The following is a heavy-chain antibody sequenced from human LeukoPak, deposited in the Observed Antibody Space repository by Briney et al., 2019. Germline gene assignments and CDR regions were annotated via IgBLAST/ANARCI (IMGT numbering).Heavy chain of an antibody. D-gene: IGHD2-2*01. CDR2: IYYSGST. V-gene: IGHV4-39*07. J-gene: IGHJ4*02. CDR1: GGSISSSSYY. CDR3: ASDCSSLSCYGSDY. Sequence: SETLSLTCTVSGGSISSSSYYWGWIRQPPGKGLEWIGSIYYSGSTYYNPSLKSRVAISVDTSKNQFSLKLSSVTAADTAVYYCASDCSSLSCYGSDYWGQGTLVTVSS.